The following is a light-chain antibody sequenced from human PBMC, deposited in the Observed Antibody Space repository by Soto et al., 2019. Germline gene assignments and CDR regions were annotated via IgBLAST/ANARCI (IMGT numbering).Light chain of an antibody. CDR1: QNIDNK. CDR2: GTS. V-gene: IGKV3-20*01. CDR3: QQYGMSRWT. Sequence: EIVMTQSPATLSVSPGERATLSWRASQNIDNKLVWYQQKPGQSPRLLIYGTSNRATGIPDRFSGSGSGTDFTLTISRLEPEDFAVYYCQQYGMSRWTFGQGTKVDI. J-gene: IGKJ1*01.